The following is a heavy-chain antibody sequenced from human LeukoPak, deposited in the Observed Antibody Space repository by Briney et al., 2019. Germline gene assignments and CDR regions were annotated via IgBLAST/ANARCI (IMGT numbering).Heavy chain of an antibody. D-gene: IGHD7-27*01. Sequence: GESLKISCKGSGYSFTTYWIGWVRQMPGKGLEWKGIIYPGDSDTRYSPSFQGQVTISADKSISTAYLQWSSLKASDTAMYYCARQTKLGYYYYGVDVWGQGTTVTVSS. J-gene: IGHJ6*02. V-gene: IGHV5-51*01. CDR1: GYSFTTYW. CDR2: IYPGDSDT. CDR3: ARQTKLGYYYYGVDV.